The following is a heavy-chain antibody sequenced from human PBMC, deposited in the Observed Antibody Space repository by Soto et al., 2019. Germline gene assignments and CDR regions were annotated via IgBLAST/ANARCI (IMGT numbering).Heavy chain of an antibody. V-gene: IGHV1-18*01. CDR1: GYTFTTYG. J-gene: IGHJ3*01. CDR3: ARGEYCTHGVCYTGRADAFDL. CDR2: ISTYNGNT. Sequence: ASVKVSCKASGYTFTTYGITWVRQAPGQGLEWMGWISTYNGNTTYPQKLQGRVTMTTDTSTSTAYMGLRSLRSDDTAVYYCARGEYCTHGVCYTGRADAFDLWG. D-gene: IGHD2-8*01.